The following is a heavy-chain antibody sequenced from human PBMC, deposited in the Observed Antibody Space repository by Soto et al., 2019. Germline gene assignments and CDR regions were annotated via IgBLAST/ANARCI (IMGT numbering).Heavy chain of an antibody. CDR3: TRDASRDSSARGWFDP. D-gene: IGHD6-13*01. CDR2: ISSNSAYI. V-gene: IGHV3-21*01. Sequence: GGSLSLSCAASGFTFRSFTMNWVRPAPGKGLEWVSTISSNSAYIYYTDALRGRFTISGDNAKNSLHLQMNSLRAEDTAVYYCTRDASRDSSARGWFDPWGPGTLVTVSS. J-gene: IGHJ5*02. CDR1: GFTFRSFT.